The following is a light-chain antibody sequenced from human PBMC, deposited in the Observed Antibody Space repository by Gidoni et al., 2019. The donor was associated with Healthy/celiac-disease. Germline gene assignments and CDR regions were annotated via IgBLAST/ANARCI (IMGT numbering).Light chain of an antibody. CDR1: QSVSSSY. J-gene: IGKJ2*01. Sequence: EIVLTQSPGTLSLSPGERATLSCRASQSVSSSYLAWYQQKPGQAPRRLIYGASSRATGIPDRCSGSGSGTDFTLTISRLEPEDFAVYYCQQYGSSSYTFGQGTKLEIK. CDR2: GAS. CDR3: QQYGSSSYT. V-gene: IGKV3-20*01.